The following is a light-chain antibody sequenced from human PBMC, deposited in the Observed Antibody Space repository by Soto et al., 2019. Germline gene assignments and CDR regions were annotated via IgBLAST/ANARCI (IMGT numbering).Light chain of an antibody. V-gene: IGKV1-5*03. J-gene: IGKJ1*01. Sequence: DIQMTQSPSTLDASVGDTVTITCRASQSICSRLAWYQQKPGKAPKLLIPKTSSLESGDPSRFSGSRSGTALTPTVTSLEPDDFATYYCQQSRTFGQGTKVEIK. CDR1: QSICSR. CDR3: QQSRT. CDR2: KTS.